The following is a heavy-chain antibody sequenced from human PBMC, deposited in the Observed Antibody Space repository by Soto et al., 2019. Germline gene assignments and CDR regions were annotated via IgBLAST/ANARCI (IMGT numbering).Heavy chain of an antibody. D-gene: IGHD2-21*02. J-gene: IGHJ6*02. CDR1: GFTFSSYA. CDR3: ARDRYGGNSLYYYGMDV. Sequence: GGSLRLSCAASGFTFSSYAMSWVRQAPGKGLEWVSAISGSGGSTYYADSVKGRFTISRDNSKNTLYLQMNSLRAEDTAVYYCARDRYGGNSLYYYGMDVWGQGTTVTVSS. V-gene: IGHV3-23*01. CDR2: ISGSGGST.